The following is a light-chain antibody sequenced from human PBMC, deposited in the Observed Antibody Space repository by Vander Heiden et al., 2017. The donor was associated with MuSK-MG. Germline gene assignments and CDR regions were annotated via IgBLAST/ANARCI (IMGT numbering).Light chain of an antibody. J-gene: IGKJ1*01. V-gene: IGKV1-5*03. CDR2: KAS. CDR1: QSISNW. Sequence: DTQMTPSPSTLSASVGDRVTITCRASQSISNWVAWYQQKPGKAPNLLIYKASSLATGVPSRFSGSGSGTDFTLTISSLQPEDFATYFCQHYNSNPWTFGQGTKVEIK. CDR3: QHYNSNPWT.